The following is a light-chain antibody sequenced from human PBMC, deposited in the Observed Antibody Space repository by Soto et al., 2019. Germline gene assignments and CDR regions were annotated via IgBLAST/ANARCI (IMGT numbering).Light chain of an antibody. V-gene: IGKV1-5*03. CDR3: QQYNSYSLT. Sequence: DIQMTQSHSTLSASVGDRVTITCRASQSISSWLAWYQQKPGKAPKLLIYKAPSLESGVPSRFSVSGSGTECTLTISSLQPDDFATYYCQQYNSYSLTFGGGTKVEIK. J-gene: IGKJ4*01. CDR1: QSISSW. CDR2: KAP.